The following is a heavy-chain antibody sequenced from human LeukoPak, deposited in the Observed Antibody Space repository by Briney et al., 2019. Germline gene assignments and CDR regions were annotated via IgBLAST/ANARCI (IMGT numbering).Heavy chain of an antibody. CDR3: ARDRLGYCSSTSCRDAFDI. J-gene: IGHJ3*02. D-gene: IGHD2-2*01. V-gene: IGHV4-4*07. CDR2: IYTSGST. CDR1: GGSISSYY. Sequence: SETLSLTCTVSGGSISSYYWSWIRQPAGEGLEWIGRIYTSGSTNYNPSLKSRVTMSVDTSKNQFSLKLSSVTAADTAVYYCARDRLGYCSSTSCRDAFDIWGQGTMVTVSS.